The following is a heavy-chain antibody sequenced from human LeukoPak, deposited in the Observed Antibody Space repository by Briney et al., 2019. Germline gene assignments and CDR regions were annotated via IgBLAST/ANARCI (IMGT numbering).Heavy chain of an antibody. J-gene: IGHJ4*02. CDR2: IYTSGST. D-gene: IGHD5-24*01. CDR1: GGSISSGSYY. Sequence: KPSETLSLTCTVSGGSISSGSYYWSWIRQPAGKGLEWIGRIYTSGSTNYNPSLKSRVTIPVDTSKNQFSPKLSSVTAADTAVYYCARLSRDGYNFVDYWGQGTLVTVSS. V-gene: IGHV4-61*02. CDR3: ARLSRDGYNFVDY.